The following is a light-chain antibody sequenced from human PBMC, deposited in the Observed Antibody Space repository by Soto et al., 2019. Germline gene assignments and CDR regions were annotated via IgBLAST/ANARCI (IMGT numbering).Light chain of an antibody. CDR1: SSDVGGYNY. Sequence: QSALTQPASVSGSPGQSITISCSGTSSDVGGYNYVSWYQQNPGKAPKVMIYDVSSRPSGVSDRFSGSKSGNTASLTISGLQAEDEGDYYCSSYTGSSPLVFGGGTKVTVL. V-gene: IGLV2-14*01. CDR2: DVS. J-gene: IGLJ2*01. CDR3: SSYTGSSPLV.